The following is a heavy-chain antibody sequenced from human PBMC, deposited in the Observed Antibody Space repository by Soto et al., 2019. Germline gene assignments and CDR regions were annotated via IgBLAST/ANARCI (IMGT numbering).Heavy chain of an antibody. J-gene: IGHJ6*03. D-gene: IGHD6-13*01. Sequence: QVQLVQSGAEVKKPGASVKVSCKASGYTFTRYGISWVRQAPGQGLEWMGWISAYNGNTNYAQKLQGRVTMTTDTSTSTAYMELRSLRSDDTAVYFCARGYSSSWYDYYYYMDVWGKGTTVTVSS. V-gene: IGHV1-18*01. CDR1: GYTFTRYG. CDR2: ISAYNGNT. CDR3: ARGYSSSWYDYYYYMDV.